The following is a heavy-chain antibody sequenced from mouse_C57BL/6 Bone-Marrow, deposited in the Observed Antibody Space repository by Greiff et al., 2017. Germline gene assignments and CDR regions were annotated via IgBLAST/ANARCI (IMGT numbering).Heavy chain of an antibody. J-gene: IGHJ3*01. CDR3: AKGGVHYYGSSWFAY. V-gene: IGHV1-80*01. CDR1: GYAFSSYW. CDR2: IYPGDGDT. Sequence: QVQLQQSGAELVKPGASVKISCKASGYAFSSYWMNWVKQRPGKGLEWIGQIYPGDGDTNYNGKFKGKATLTADKSSSTAYMQLSSLTSEDSAVYFCAKGGVHYYGSSWFAYWGQGTLVTVSA. D-gene: IGHD1-1*01.